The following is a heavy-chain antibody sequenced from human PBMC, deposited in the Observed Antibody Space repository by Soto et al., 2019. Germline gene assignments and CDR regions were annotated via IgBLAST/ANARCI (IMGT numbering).Heavy chain of an antibody. V-gene: IGHV4-34*01. J-gene: IGHJ6*02. CDR3: ARGLRKGGSIADYGMDV. D-gene: IGHD6-6*01. CDR2: INHSGST. CDR1: GGSSSGYY. Sequence: PSETLSLTCAVYGGSSSGYYWSWIRQPPGKGLEWIGEINHSGSTNYNPSLKSRVTISVDTSKNQFSLKLSSVTAADTAVYYCARGLRKGGSIADYGMDVWGQGTTVTVSS.